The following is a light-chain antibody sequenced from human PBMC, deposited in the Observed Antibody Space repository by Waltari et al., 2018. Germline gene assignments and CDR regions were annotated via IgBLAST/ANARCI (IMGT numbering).Light chain of an antibody. V-gene: IGKV3-20*01. J-gene: IGKJ2*01. CDR1: QRVGRSY. Sequence: EVVLTQSPAILSLSPGERSTLSSRASQRVGRSYVAWYQHKQGQSPRLLIYSSSSTPPGIPARFSGAGSGTDFTLTINSLEPDDFAVYYCQHYGSSPYTFGQGTKVEIK. CDR2: SSS. CDR3: QHYGSSPYT.